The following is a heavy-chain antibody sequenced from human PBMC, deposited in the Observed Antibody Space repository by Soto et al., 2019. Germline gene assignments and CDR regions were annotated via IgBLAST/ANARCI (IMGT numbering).Heavy chain of an antibody. J-gene: IGHJ4*02. CDR1: GGSISSGDYY. V-gene: IGHV4-30-4*01. D-gene: IGHD2-15*01. Sequence: QVQLQESGPGLVKPSQTLSLTCTVSGGSISSGDYYWSWIRQPPGKGLEWIGYIYYSGSTCYNPSRXXQXTXXVDAAEIQVSRNLSSVTAADTAVYYCAGAGGNPHYWGQGTLVTVSS. CDR2: IYYSGST. CDR3: AGAGGNPHY.